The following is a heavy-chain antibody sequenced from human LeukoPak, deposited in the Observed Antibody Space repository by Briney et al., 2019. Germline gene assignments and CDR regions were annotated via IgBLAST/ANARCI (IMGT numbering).Heavy chain of an antibody. J-gene: IGHJ3*02. Sequence: GGSLRLSCAASGFTFSSYEMNWVRQAPGKGLEWVTAISDDETYKFYADSVKGRFTISRDNSKNTLYLQVNSLRAEDTAVYYCARGSRFGVVGRDAFDIWGQGTVVTVSS. CDR1: GFTFSSYE. CDR3: ARGSRFGVVGRDAFDI. V-gene: IGHV3-30*03. D-gene: IGHD3-3*01. CDR2: ISDDETYK.